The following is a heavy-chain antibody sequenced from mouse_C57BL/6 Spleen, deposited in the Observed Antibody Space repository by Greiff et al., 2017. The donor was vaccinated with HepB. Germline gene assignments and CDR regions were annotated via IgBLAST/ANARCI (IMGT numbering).Heavy chain of an antibody. CDR2: INPSTGGT. D-gene: IGHD2-4*01. CDR3: ARSDYDEDY. CDR1: GYSFTGYY. Sequence: EVKLQQSGPELVKPGASVKISCKASGYSFTGYYMNWVKQSPEKSLEWIGEINPSTGGTTYNQKFKAKATLTVDKSSSTAYMQLKSLTSEDSAVYYCARSDYDEDYWGQGTTLTVSS. V-gene: IGHV1-42*01. J-gene: IGHJ2*01.